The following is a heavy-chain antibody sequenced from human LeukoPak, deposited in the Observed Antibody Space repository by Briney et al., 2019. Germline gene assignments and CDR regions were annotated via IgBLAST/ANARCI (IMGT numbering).Heavy chain of an antibody. Sequence: ASVKVSCKASGYTFTGYYIHWVRQAPGQGLEWMGWINPNSGGTNYAQKFQGRVTMTRDTSISTAYMELSRLRSDDTAVYYCARDRPLLNEKRPFDYWGQGTLVTVSS. D-gene: IGHD1-1*01. CDR1: GYTFTGYY. V-gene: IGHV1-2*02. CDR2: INPNSGGT. J-gene: IGHJ4*02. CDR3: ARDRPLLNEKRPFDY.